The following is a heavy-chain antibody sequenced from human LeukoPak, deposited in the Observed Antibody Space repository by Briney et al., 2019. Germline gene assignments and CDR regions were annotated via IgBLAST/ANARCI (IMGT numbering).Heavy chain of an antibody. J-gene: IGHJ3*02. CDR1: GGTFSSYA. CDR2: IIPILGIA. CDR3: AREGTGIVVVVATTDDAFDI. D-gene: IGHD2-15*01. Sequence: SVKVSCKASGGTFSSYAISWVREAPGQGLEWMGRIIPILGIANYAQKFQGRVTITADKSTSTAYMELSSLRSEDTPVYYCAREGTGIVVVVATTDDAFDIWGQGTMVTVSS. V-gene: IGHV1-69*04.